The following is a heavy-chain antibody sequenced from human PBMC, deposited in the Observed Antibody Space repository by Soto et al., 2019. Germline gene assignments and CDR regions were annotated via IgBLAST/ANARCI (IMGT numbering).Heavy chain of an antibody. J-gene: IGHJ3*02. Sequence: GESLKISCKASGYIFNIYWIGWVRQMPGKGLEWMGVIYPGDSDTRYSPSFQGQVSISVDKSISTAYLRWSSLKASDTAIYYCARLRGSSEHAFDIWGQGTMVTVSS. V-gene: IGHV5-51*01. CDR2: IYPGDSDT. CDR3: ARLRGSSEHAFDI. CDR1: GYIFNIYW. D-gene: IGHD6-13*01.